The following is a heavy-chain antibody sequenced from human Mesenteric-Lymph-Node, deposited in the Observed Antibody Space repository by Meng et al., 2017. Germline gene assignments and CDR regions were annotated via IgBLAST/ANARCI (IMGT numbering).Heavy chain of an antibody. V-gene: IGHV3-33*01. Sequence: GGSLRLSCAASEMSFSRYGMHWVRQAPGKGLEWVALMLNDGSSKYHADSVKGRFTISRDNSKNTLSLQMNSLRVDDTAVYYCARLYSGSVDYWGQGTLVTVSS. CDR1: EMSFSRYG. CDR3: ARLYSGSVDY. CDR2: MLNDGSSK. J-gene: IGHJ4*02. D-gene: IGHD1-26*01.